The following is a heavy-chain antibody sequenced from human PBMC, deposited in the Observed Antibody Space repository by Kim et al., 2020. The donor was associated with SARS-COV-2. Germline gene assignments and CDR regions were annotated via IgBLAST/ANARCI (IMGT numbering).Heavy chain of an antibody. D-gene: IGHD3-10*01. Sequence: GGSLRLSCAASGFTFSSYGMHWVRQAPGKGLEWVAVIWYDGSNKYYADSVKGRFTISRDNSKNTLYLQMNSLRAEETAVYYCAKSSLLWFGENEYFQHWGQGTLVTVSS. CDR2: IWYDGSNK. J-gene: IGHJ1*01. CDR1: GFTFSSYG. CDR3: AKSSLLWFGENEYFQH. V-gene: IGHV3-33*06.